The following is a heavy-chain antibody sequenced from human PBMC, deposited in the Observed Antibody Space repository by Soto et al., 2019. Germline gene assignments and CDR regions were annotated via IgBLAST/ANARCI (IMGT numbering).Heavy chain of an antibody. J-gene: IGHJ4*02. CDR1: GFTFSTYA. CDR3: AKDLSTWRGFGLGD. V-gene: IGHV3-23*01. D-gene: IGHD3-3*01. Sequence: EVQLLESGGGSVQPGGSLRLSCAASGFTFSTYAMSWVRQAPGKGLKWVSVISGAGDSTYYADSVKGRFTISRDNSKNTLYLQMNSLRAEDTAVYHCAKDLSTWRGFGLGDWGQGTLVTVSS. CDR2: ISGAGDST.